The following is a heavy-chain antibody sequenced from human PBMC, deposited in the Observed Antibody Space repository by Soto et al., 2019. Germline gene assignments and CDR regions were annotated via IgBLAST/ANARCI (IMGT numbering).Heavy chain of an antibody. V-gene: IGHV3-7*01. D-gene: IGHD6-13*01. CDR2: IKEDGSEK. Sequence: EVQLVESGGGLVQPGGSLRLSCAVSGFTSSSYWMSWVRQGTGKGLEWVGNIKEDGSEKYYGDSVKGRFTISRDNAKNSIYLQMNSLRAEDTAVYYCAREGSTLIVDWGQGTLVTVSS. CDR1: GFTSSSYW. CDR3: AREGSTLIVD. J-gene: IGHJ4*02.